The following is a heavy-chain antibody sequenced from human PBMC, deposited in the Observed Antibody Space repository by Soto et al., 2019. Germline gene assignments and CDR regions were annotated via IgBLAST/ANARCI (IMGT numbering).Heavy chain of an antibody. J-gene: IGHJ4*02. CDR2: ISTYNGNT. Sequence: ASVKVSCKASGYTFITYGVSWVRQAPGQGLDWLGWISTYNGNTRYAERLQGRVTMTTDTTTDTAYMELRNLRSDDTAVYYCARGPTDYYDNSANYFLDYWGQGTLVTVSS. CDR3: ARGPTDYYDNSANYFLDY. D-gene: IGHD3-22*01. V-gene: IGHV1-18*01. CDR1: GYTFITYG.